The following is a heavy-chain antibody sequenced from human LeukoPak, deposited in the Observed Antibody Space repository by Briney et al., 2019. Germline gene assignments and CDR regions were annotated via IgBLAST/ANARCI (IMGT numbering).Heavy chain of an antibody. V-gene: IGHV1-69*02. J-gene: IGHJ4*02. D-gene: IGHD6-19*01. CDR3: ATRYSSGWYYFDY. CDR1: GGTSSSYT. CDR2: IIPILGIA. Sequence: SVKVSCKASGGTSSSYTISWVRQAPGQGLEWMGRIIPILGIANYAQKFQGRVTITADKSTSTAYVELSSLRSEDTAVYYCATRYSSGWYYFDYWGQGTLVTVSS.